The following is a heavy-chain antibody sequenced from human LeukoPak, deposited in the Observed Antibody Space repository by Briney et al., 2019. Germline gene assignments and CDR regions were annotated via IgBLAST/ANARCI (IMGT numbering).Heavy chain of an antibody. D-gene: IGHD3-10*01. CDR2: ISGSGGST. V-gene: IGHV3-23*01. Sequence: GGSLRLSCAASGFTFSSYAMSWVRQAPGKGLEWLSAISGSGGSTYYADSVKGRFTISRDNSKNTLYLQMNSLRAEDTALYYCAKDWAYYYGSGSYWNYWGQGTLVTVSS. CDR3: AKDWAYYYGSGSYWNY. CDR1: GFTFSSYA. J-gene: IGHJ4*02.